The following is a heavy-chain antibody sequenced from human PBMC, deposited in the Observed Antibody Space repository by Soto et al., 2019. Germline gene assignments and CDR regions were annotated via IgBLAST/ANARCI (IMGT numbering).Heavy chain of an antibody. Sequence: SETLSLTCAVYGGSFSGYYWSWIRQPPGKGLEWIGEINHSGSTNYNPSLKSRVTISVDTSKNQFSLKLSSVTAADTAVYYCARSYYHDSSGSSGIIDYWGQGTLVTVSS. J-gene: IGHJ4*02. CDR3: ARSYYHDSSGSSGIIDY. CDR1: GGSFSGYY. D-gene: IGHD3-22*01. CDR2: INHSGST. V-gene: IGHV4-34*01.